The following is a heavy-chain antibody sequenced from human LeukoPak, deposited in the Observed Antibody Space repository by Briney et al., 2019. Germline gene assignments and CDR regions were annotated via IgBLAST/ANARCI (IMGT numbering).Heavy chain of an antibody. D-gene: IGHD2-15*01. Sequence: ASVKVSCKASGYTFTGYYMHWVRQAPGQGLEWMGWINPNSGGTNYAQKFQGRVTMTRDTSISTAYMELSRLRSDDTAVYYCARVVGVQGWFDPWGQGTLVTVSS. J-gene: IGHJ5*02. V-gene: IGHV1-2*02. CDR2: INPNSGGT. CDR3: ARVVGVQGWFDP. CDR1: GYTFTGYY.